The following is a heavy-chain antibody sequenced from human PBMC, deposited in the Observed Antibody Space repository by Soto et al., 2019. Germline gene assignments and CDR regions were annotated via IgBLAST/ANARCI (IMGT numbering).Heavy chain of an antibody. V-gene: IGHV3-74*01. CDR2: INNDGSTT. Sequence: AGGSLRLSCAASGFPFGTYWMHWVRQAPGKGPVWVSRINNDGSTTRYADSVKGRFTISRDNAKNTLYLQMNSLRAEDTAVYYCASQGLYYYGLDVWGQGTTVTVPS. CDR1: GFPFGTYW. J-gene: IGHJ6*02. CDR3: ASQGLYYYGLDV.